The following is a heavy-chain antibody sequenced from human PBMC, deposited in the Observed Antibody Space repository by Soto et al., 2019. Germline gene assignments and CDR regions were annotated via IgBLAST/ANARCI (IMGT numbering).Heavy chain of an antibody. CDR1: GGSISSSSYY. Sequence: SETLSLTCTVSGGSISSSSYYWGWIRQPPGKGLEWIGSIYYSGSTYYNPSLKSRVTISVDTSKNQFSLKLSSVTAADTAVYYCASEDAHTYYYGSGSQLIDYWGQGTLVTVSS. V-gene: IGHV4-39*01. D-gene: IGHD3-10*01. J-gene: IGHJ4*02. CDR3: ASEDAHTYYYGSGSQLIDY. CDR2: IYYSGST.